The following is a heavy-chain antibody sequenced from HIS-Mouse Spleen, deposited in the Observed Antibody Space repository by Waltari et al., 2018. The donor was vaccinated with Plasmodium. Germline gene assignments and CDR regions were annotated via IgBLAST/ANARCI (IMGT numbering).Heavy chain of an antibody. CDR2: MNNSGST. D-gene: IGHD3-3*01. V-gene: IGHV4-34*01. CDR1: GGSFRGYY. J-gene: IGHJ2*01. Sequence: QVQLQQWGAGLLKPSETLSLTCAVYGGSFRGYYWSWIRQPPGKGLEWTGEMNNSGSTNHNPALKSRVTISVDTSKNQFSLKLSSVTAADTAVYYCARVTSSGVYWYFDLWGRGTLVTVSS. CDR3: ARVTSSGVYWYFDL.